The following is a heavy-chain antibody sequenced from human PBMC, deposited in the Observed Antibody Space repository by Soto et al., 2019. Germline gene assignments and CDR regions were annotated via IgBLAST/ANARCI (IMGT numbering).Heavy chain of an antibody. CDR2: IYYSGST. Sequence: SETLSLTCTVSGGSISSGDYYWSWIRQPPGKGLEWIGYIYYSGSTYYNPSLKSRVTISVDTSKNQFSLKLSSVTAADTAVYYFARYRKRRYCSGGSCRSDAFDIWGQGTMVTVSS. D-gene: IGHD2-15*01. V-gene: IGHV4-30-4*01. J-gene: IGHJ3*02. CDR1: GGSISSGDYY. CDR3: ARYRKRRYCSGGSCRSDAFDI.